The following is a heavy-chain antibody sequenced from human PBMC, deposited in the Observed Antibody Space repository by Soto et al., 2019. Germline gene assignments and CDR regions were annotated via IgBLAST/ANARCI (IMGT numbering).Heavy chain of an antibody. Sequence: SVKVSCKTSGFTFTTSAVQWVRQARGQRLEWIGWIVVGSGSTNYAQKFQERATITRDISTTTVYMELSSLRVEDTAIYYCAAPYGMDVWGLGTTVTVSS. V-gene: IGHV1-58*01. CDR1: GFTFTTSA. CDR3: AAPYGMDV. CDR2: IVVGSGST. J-gene: IGHJ6*02.